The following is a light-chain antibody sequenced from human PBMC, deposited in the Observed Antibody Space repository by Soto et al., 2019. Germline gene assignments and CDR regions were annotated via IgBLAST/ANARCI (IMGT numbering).Light chain of an antibody. Sequence: EIVLTQSPGTLSLSPGERATLSCRASQSVSSSFLAWYQLKPGQAPRLLIYAASRSATGIPDRFSGSGSGTDFTLTSSRLEPEDFSVYYCQQYGSSVFSFGPGTKVDIK. V-gene: IGKV3-20*01. CDR2: AAS. CDR1: QSVSSSF. J-gene: IGKJ3*01. CDR3: QQYGSSVFS.